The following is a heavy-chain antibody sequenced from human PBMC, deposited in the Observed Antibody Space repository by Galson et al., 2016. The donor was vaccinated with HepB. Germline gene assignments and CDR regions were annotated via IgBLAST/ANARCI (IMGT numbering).Heavy chain of an antibody. D-gene: IGHD5-24*01. J-gene: IGHJ6*02. V-gene: IGHV3-23*01. CDR1: GFTFGSYA. Sequence: SLRLSCAASGFTFGSYAMHWVRQAPGKGLEWVSSITNIGGNTYYADSVKGRFTISRDNSKNTLYLQMNSLRAEDTAVYYCARDPMATRYYYYGMDVWGQGTTVTVSS. CDR2: ITNIGGNT. CDR3: ARDPMATRYYYYGMDV.